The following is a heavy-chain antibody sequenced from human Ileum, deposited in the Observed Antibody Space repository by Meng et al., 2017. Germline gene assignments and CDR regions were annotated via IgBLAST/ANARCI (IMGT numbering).Heavy chain of an antibody. CDR1: GDSISTNW. J-gene: IGHJ4*02. CDR3: ARGAIGTRPFDY. V-gene: IGHV4-4*02. CDR2: IYHSGAF. Sequence: QGQLEESGPGLVKPSGTLSLTCAVSGDSISTNWWNWVRQPPGKGLEWIGEIYHSGAFNYNPSLRSRVTISVDKSKNQLSLKLGSLTAADTAVYYCARGAIGTRPFDYWGQGTLVTVSS. D-gene: IGHD2-21*01.